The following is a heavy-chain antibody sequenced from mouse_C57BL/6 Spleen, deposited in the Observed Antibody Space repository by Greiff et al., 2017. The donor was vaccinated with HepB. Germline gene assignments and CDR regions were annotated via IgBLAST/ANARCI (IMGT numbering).Heavy chain of an antibody. V-gene: IGHV2-2*01. CDR3: ARSDYSKYYYAMDY. CDR2: IWSGGST. CDR1: GFSLTSYG. Sequence: VKLVESGPGLVQPSQSLSITCTVSGFSLTSYGVHWVRQSPGKGLEWLGVIWSGGSTDYNAAFISRLSISKDNSKSQVFFKMNSLQADDTAIYYCARSDYSKYYYAMDYWGQGTSVTVSS. J-gene: IGHJ4*01. D-gene: IGHD2-5*01.